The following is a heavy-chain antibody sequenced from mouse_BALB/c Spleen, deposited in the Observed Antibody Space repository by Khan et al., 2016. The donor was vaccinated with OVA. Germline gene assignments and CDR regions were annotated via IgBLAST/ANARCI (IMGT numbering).Heavy chain of an antibody. J-gene: IGHJ4*01. CDR3: ARDGSRYNYAMDY. V-gene: IGHV3-2*02. CDR2: ISYSGST. CDR1: GYSITSDYA. Sequence: EVQLQESGPGLVKPSQSLSLTCTVTGYSITSDYAWNWIRQFPGNKLEWMGYISYSGSTNYNPALKSRISINRDTSKNQFFLQLNSVTTEDTATYYCARDGSRYNYAMDYWSQGTSVTVSS. D-gene: IGHD2-3*01.